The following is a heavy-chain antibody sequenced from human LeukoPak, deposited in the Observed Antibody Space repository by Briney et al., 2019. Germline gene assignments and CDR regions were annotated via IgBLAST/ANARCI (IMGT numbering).Heavy chain of an antibody. D-gene: IGHD1-26*01. CDR2: ISSSSSYT. J-gene: IGHJ4*02. CDR1: GFTFSDYY. CDR3: ARALASGSSAFDY. V-gene: IGHV3-11*06. Sequence: GGSLRLSCAASGFTFSDYYMSWIRQAPGKGLEWVSYISSSSSYTNYADSVKGRFTISRDNAKNSLYLQMNSLRAEDTAVYYCARALASGSSAFDYWGQGTLVTVSS.